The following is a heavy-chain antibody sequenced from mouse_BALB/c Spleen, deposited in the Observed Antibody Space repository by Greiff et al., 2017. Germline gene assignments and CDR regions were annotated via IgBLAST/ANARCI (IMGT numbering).Heavy chain of an antibody. Sequence: EVMLVESGGGLVKPGGSLKLSCAASGFPFSSYALSWVRQTPEKRLEWVATISSGGSYTYYPDSVKGRFTISRDNAKNTLYLQMSSLRSEDTAMYYCAREGDYLDYWGQGTTLTVSS. CDR3: AREGDYLDY. CDR1: GFPFSSYA. J-gene: IGHJ2*01. CDR2: ISSGGSYT. V-gene: IGHV5-9-1*01.